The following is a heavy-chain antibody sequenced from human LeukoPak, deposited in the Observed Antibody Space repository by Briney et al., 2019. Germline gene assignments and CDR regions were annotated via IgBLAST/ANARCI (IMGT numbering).Heavy chain of an antibody. V-gene: IGHV4-39*01. J-gene: IGHJ4*02. CDR3: ARGVGANLDY. D-gene: IGHD1-26*01. CDR1: GGSISSSSYY. Sequence: SETLSLTCTVSGGSISSSSYYWGWIRQPPGKGLEGIGSIYYSGSTYYNPSLKSRVTISVYTSKNQFSLKLSSVTAADTAVYYCARGVGANLDYWGQGTLVTVSS. CDR2: IYYSGST.